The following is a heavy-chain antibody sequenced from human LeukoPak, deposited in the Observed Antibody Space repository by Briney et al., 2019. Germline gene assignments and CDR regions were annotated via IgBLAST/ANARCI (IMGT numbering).Heavy chain of an antibody. CDR3: ARGRADSSGYSGYPDP. Sequence: VASVKVSCKASGYTFTGYYMHWVRQAPGQGLEWMGWINPNSGGTNYAQKFQGRVTMTRDTSISTAYMGLSRLRSDDTAVYYCARGRADSSGYSGYPDPWGQGTLVTVSS. D-gene: IGHD3-22*01. CDR2: INPNSGGT. V-gene: IGHV1-2*02. CDR1: GYTFTGYY. J-gene: IGHJ5*02.